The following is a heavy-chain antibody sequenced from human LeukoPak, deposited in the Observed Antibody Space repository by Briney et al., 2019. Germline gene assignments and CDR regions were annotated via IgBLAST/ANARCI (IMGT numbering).Heavy chain of an antibody. Sequence: PGGSLRLSCAASGFTFSSYGMHWVRQAPGKGLEWVAVIWYDGSNKYYADSVKGRFTISRDNSKNTLYLQMNSLRAEDTAVYYCAKDHRFLEWFDYWGQGTLVTVSS. CDR3: AKDHRFLEWFDY. CDR2: IWYDGSNK. CDR1: GFTFSSYG. D-gene: IGHD3-3*01. V-gene: IGHV3-30*02. J-gene: IGHJ4*02.